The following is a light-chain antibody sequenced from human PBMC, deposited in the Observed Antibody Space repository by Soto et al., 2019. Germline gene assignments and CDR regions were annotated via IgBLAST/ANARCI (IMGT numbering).Light chain of an antibody. J-gene: IGLJ2*01. CDR1: SSDIGAYNF. CDR3: TSWTTSTTMI. Sequence: QSVLNQPASVSGSPGQSITISCPGTSSDIGAYNFVSWYQQHPGKAPKLMLYDVNIRPSGVSNRFSGSKSGNTASLTISGLQAEDEADYYCTSWTTSTTMIFGGGTKVTVL. V-gene: IGLV2-14*03. CDR2: DVN.